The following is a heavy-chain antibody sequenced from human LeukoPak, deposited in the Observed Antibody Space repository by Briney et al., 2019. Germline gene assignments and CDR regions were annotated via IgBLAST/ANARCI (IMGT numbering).Heavy chain of an antibody. CDR3: VRDGLGAGWN. CDR2: IKQDGSEK. V-gene: IGHV3-7*01. D-gene: IGHD3-16*01. CDR1: GLTFSNYW. Sequence: GGSLRLSCAASGLTFSNYWMDWVRQAPGKGLEWVANIKQDGSEKNYVDSVKGRFIVSRDNAKISLYLQMNTLRADDTAVYYCVRDGLGAGWNWGQGSLVTVSS. J-gene: IGHJ4*02.